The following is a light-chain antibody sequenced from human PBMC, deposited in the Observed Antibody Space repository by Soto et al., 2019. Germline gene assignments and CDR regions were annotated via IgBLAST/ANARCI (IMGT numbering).Light chain of an antibody. J-gene: IGKJ4*01. CDR2: SAS. CDR1: QSVRSN. CDR3: QHYDSWPLT. V-gene: IGKV3-15*01. Sequence: EIVMTQSPATLSVSPGERATLSCRASQSVRSNLAWYQQKPGQAPRLLIYSASTRATGISAMFSGSGSGTEFTLTIRSLQPEDFAVYYCQHYDSWPLTFGEGTKVEIK.